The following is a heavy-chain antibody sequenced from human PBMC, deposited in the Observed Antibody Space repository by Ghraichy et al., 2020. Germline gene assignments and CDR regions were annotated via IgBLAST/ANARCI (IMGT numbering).Heavy chain of an antibody. D-gene: IGHD2-2*01. CDR1: GFAFSSYG. CDR2: IWYDGSNK. J-gene: IGHJ4*02. V-gene: IGHV3-33*01. CDR3: SRGRTSTSPFDY. Sequence: LSLTCAASGFAFSSYGMYWVRQAPGKGLEWVAVIWYDGSNKDYVDSVKGRFTISRDNSKNTVYLQMNSLRAEDTAVYYCSRGRTSTSPFDYWGQGTLVTVSS.